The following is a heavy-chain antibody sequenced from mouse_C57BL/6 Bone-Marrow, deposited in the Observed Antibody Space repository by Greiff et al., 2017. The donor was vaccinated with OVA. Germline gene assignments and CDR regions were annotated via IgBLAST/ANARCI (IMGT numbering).Heavy chain of an antibody. V-gene: IGHV1-61*01. CDR1: GYTFTSYW. Sequence: VQLQQPGAELVRPGSSVKLSCKASGYTFTSYWMDWVKQRPGQGLEWIGNIYPSDSETHYNQKFKDKATLTVDKSSSTAYMQLSSLTSEDSAVYYCARRGGSPLAMDYWGQGTSVTVSS. CDR2: IYPSDSET. CDR3: ARRGGSPLAMDY. D-gene: IGHD6-1*01. J-gene: IGHJ4*01.